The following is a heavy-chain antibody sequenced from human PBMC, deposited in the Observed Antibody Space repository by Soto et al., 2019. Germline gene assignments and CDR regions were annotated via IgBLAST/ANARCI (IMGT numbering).Heavy chain of an antibody. J-gene: IGHJ4*02. D-gene: IGHD3-16*01. V-gene: IGHV1-18*01. CDR2: ISAYNGNT. Sequence: QIQVVQSGAEVKKPGASVKVSCKASGYTFTNYGISWVRQAPGQGLEWMAWISAYNGNTNYAQNLQDRVTMTTDTSPSTAYMELRSLRSDATAVYCCARDITGAGTFDYWGQGTLVTVSS. CDR3: ARDITGAGTFDY. CDR1: GYTFTNYG.